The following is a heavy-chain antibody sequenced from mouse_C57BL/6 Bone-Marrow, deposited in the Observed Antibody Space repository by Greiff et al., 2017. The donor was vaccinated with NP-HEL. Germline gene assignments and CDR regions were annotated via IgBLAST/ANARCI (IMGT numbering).Heavy chain of an antibody. CDR2: IYPRSGNT. CDR3: ARSYYGSSH. D-gene: IGHD1-1*01. J-gene: IGHJ2*01. V-gene: IGHV1-81*01. Sequence: QVQLKQSGAELARPGASVKLSCKASGYTFTSYGISWVKQRTGQGLEWIGEIYPRSGNTYYNEKFKGKATLTADKSSSTAYMELRSLTSEDSAVYFCARSYYGSSHWGQGTTLTVSS. CDR1: GYTFTSYG.